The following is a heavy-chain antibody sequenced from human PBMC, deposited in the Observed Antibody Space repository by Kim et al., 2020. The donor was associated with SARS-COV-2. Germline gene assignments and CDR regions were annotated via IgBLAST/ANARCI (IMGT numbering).Heavy chain of an antibody. D-gene: IGHD3-16*01. Sequence: YMDPLKGRFTVSRDNTKPSLYLQMDSLRVEDTAIYYCARIRSLVYPPWIDPWGPGTLVTVSS. CDR3: ARIRSLVYPPWIDP. J-gene: IGHJ5*02. V-gene: IGHV3-7*03.